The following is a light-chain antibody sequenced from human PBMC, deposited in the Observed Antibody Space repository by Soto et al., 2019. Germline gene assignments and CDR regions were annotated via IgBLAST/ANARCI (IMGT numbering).Light chain of an antibody. CDR3: SSYTSRSTVV. CDR2: EVS. CDR1: GGDVGAYNY. J-gene: IGLJ1*01. Sequence: QSALTQPASVSGSPGQSITISCTGTGGDVGAYNYVSWYQHHPGKAPKVMIYEVSNRPSGVSYRFSGSKSGNTASLTISGLQAEDEADYYCSSYTSRSTVVFGTGTKVTVL. V-gene: IGLV2-14*01.